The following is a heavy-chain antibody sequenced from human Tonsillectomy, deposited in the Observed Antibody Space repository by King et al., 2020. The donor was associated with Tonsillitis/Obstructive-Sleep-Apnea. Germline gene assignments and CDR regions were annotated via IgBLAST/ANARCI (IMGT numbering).Heavy chain of an antibody. D-gene: IGHD3-3*01. CDR2: ISGSGGST. J-gene: IGHJ6*03. V-gene: IGHV3-23*04. Sequence: QLVPSGGGLVQPGGSLRLSCAASGFTFSSYAMSWVRQAPGKGLEWVSAISGSGGSTYYADSVKGRFTISRDNSKNTLYLQMNSLRAEDTAVYYCAKDKLGDFWSGYYNYYYYMDVWGKGTTVTVSS. CDR1: GFTFSSYA. CDR3: AKDKLGDFWSGYYNYYYYMDV.